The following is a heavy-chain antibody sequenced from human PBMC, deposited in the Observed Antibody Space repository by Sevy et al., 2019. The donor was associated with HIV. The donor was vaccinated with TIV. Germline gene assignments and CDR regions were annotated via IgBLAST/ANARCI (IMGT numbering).Heavy chain of an antibody. V-gene: IGHV1-24*01. CDR2: FDPEDGET. CDR3: AIQITKIRGDQGPFDY. D-gene: IGHD3-10*01. CDR1: GYTLTKLS. Sequence: ASVKVSCKVSGYTLTKLSMHWVRQAPGKGLEWMGGFDPEDGETIYAQKFQDRITMTEDTSTDTAYMELNSLRSEDTAVYYCAIQITKIRGDQGPFDYWGQGTLVTVSS. J-gene: IGHJ4*02.